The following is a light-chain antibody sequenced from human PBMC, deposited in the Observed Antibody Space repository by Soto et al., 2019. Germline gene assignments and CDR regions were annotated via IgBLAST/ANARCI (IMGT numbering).Light chain of an antibody. J-gene: IGLJ3*02. Sequence: QSALTQPASVSGSPGQSITISCTGTSSDIGSNNYVSWFQQRPGKAPTLIIYEVSNRPSGVSNHFSVSKSGNTASLTISGLLPEDEAEYYCSSYTTTTRLFGGGTKVTVL. CDR1: SSDIGSNNY. CDR3: SSYTTTTRL. CDR2: EVS. V-gene: IGLV2-14*01.